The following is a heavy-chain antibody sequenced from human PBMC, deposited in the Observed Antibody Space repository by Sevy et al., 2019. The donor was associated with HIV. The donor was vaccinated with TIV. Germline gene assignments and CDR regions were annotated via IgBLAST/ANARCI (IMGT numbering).Heavy chain of an antibody. D-gene: IGHD2-2*01. CDR3: ARESQDIVVVPAASNYYGMGV. Sequence: ASVKVSCKASGYTFTGYYMHWVRQAPGQGLEWMGWINPNSGGTNYAQKFQGRVTMTRDTSISTAYMELSRLGSDDTAVYYCARESQDIVVVPAASNYYGMGVWGQGTTVTVSS. CDR2: INPNSGGT. J-gene: IGHJ6*02. CDR1: GYTFTGYY. V-gene: IGHV1-2*02.